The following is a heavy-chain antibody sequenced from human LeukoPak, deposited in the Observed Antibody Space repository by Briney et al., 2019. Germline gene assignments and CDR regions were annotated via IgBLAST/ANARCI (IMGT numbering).Heavy chain of an antibody. Sequence: PSQTLSLTCTVSGGSISSGGYYWSWIRQHPGTGLEWIGYIYYSGSTYYNPSLKSRVTISVDTSKNQFSLKLSSVTAADTAVYYCARARDFGVVTDYFDYWGQGTLVTVSS. CDR2: IYYSGST. V-gene: IGHV4-31*03. CDR3: ARARDFGVVTDYFDY. CDR1: GGSISSGGYY. D-gene: IGHD3-3*01. J-gene: IGHJ4*02.